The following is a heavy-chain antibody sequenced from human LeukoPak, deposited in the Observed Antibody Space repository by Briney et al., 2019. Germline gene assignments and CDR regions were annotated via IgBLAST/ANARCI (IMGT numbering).Heavy chain of an antibody. CDR3: ARDLQVWAYYFDY. D-gene: IGHD3-16*01. J-gene: IGHJ4*02. CDR1: GFTFSSYG. CDR2: ISSSSSSTI. Sequence: PGRSLRLSCAASGFTFSSYGMNWVRQAPGKGLEWVSYISSSSSSTIYYADSVKGRFTVSRDNAKNSLYLQMNSLRAEDTAVYYCARDLQVWAYYFDYWGQGTLVTVSS. V-gene: IGHV3-48*01.